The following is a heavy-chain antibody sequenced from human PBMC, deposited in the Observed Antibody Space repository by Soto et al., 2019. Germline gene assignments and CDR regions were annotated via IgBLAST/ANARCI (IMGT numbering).Heavy chain of an antibody. D-gene: IGHD6-19*01. J-gene: IGHJ4*02. Sequence: QVQLVQSGAEGKQPGASVKVSCKASGYTFTSYGISWVRQAPGQGLEWMVWVNAYNGNTNYAQKFQGRVTMTNGTSQSSAYMWLRSLRSGDTAMYYCGRETVSGRTGFDYRGQGTLVTVSS. CDR3: GRETVSGRTGFDY. V-gene: IGHV1-18*01. CDR2: VNAYNGNT. CDR1: GYTFTSYG.